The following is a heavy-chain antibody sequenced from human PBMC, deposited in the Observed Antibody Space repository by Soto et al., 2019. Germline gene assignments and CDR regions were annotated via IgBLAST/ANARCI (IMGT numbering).Heavy chain of an antibody. V-gene: IGHV4-30-2*01. CDR2: IYHSGST. CDR1: GGSISSGGYS. Sequence: SETLSLTCAVSGGSISSGGYSWSWIRQPPGKGLEWIGYIYHSGSTYYNPSLKSRVTISVDRSKNQFSLKLSSVTAADTAVYYCARGPELASRNWFDPWGQGTLVTVSS. D-gene: IGHD5-12*01. CDR3: ARGPELASRNWFDP. J-gene: IGHJ5*02.